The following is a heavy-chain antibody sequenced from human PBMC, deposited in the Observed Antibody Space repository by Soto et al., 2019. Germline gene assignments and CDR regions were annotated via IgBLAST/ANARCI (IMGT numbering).Heavy chain of an antibody. V-gene: IGHV3-30-3*01. CDR2: ISYDGSNK. CDR3: ARDPLAITMIVDGGYYNWFDP. J-gene: IGHJ5*02. Sequence: PGGSLRLSCAASGFTFSSYAMHWVRQAPGKGLEWVAVISYDGSNKYYADSVKGRFTISRDNSKNTLYLQMNSLRAEDTAVYYCARDPLAITMIVDGGYYNWFDPWGQGTLVTVSS. D-gene: IGHD3-22*01. CDR1: GFTFSSYA.